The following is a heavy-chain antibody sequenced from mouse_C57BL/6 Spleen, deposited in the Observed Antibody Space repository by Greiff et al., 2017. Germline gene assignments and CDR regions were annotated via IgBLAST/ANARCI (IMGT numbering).Heavy chain of an antibody. CDR3: ASPNYYGSSLYAMDY. CDR2: IYPGDGDT. V-gene: IGHV1-80*01. CDR1: GYAFSSYW. D-gene: IGHD1-1*01. J-gene: IGHJ4*01. Sequence: VQLQQSGAELVKPGASVKISCKASGYAFSSYWMNWVKQRPGKGLEWIGQIYPGDGDTNYNGKFKGKATLTADKSSSTAYMQLSSLTSEDSAVYFCASPNYYGSSLYAMDYWGQGTSVTVSS.